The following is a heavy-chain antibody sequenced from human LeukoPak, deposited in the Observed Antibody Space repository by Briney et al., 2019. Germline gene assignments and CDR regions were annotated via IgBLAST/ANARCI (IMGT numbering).Heavy chain of an antibody. J-gene: IGHJ3*02. CDR2: IYPGDSDT. CDR3: ARRGSLGNDAFDI. V-gene: IGHV5-51*01. CDR1: GHSFTSYW. Sequence: GESLKISCKGSGHSFTSYWIGWVRQMPGRGLEWMGIIYPGDSDTRYSPSFQGQVTISADKPISTAYLQWSSLKASDTAMYYCARRGSLGNDAFDIWGQGTMVSVSA. D-gene: IGHD1-26*01.